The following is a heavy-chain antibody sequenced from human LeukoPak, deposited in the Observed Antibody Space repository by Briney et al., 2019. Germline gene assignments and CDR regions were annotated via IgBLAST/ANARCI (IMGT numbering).Heavy chain of an antibody. CDR2: INHSGST. J-gene: IGHJ4*02. V-gene: IGHV4-34*01. D-gene: IGHD3-10*01. Sequence: SETLSLTCAVYGGSFSGYYWSWIRQPPGKGLEWIGEINHSGSTNYNPSLKSRVTISVDTSKNQFSLKLSSVTAADTAVYYCARHVHGSGSSSFDYWGQGTLVTVSS. CDR3: ARHVHGSGSSSFDY. CDR1: GGSFSGYY.